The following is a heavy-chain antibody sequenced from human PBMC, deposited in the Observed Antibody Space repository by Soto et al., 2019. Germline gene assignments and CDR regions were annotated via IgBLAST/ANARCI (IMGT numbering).Heavy chain of an antibody. CDR3: ASDLVGASDSYGLDV. J-gene: IGHJ6*02. Sequence: PGGSLRLSCAASGFTFSNYGMHWVRHAPGKGLWWVAIIWHDGNNKYYADSVRGRFIISRDNSKNRLYLQMNSLRAEDTAVYYCASDLVGASDSYGLDVWGQGTPVTVSS. CDR2: IWHDGNNK. V-gene: IGHV3-33*01. CDR1: GFTFSNYG. D-gene: IGHD1-26*01.